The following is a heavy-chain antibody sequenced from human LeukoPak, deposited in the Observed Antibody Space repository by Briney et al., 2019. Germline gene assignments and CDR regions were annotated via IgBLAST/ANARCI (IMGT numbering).Heavy chain of an antibody. Sequence: SETLSLTCTVSGGSISSYYWSWIRQPPGKGLEWIGYIYYIGSTNYNPSLKSRVTISVDTSKNQFSLKLNSVTAAGTAVYYCARDLGYSDYSERWFDPWGQGTLVTVSS. CDR2: IYYIGST. J-gene: IGHJ5*02. CDR1: GGSISSYY. D-gene: IGHD4-11*01. V-gene: IGHV4-59*01. CDR3: ARDLGYSDYSERWFDP.